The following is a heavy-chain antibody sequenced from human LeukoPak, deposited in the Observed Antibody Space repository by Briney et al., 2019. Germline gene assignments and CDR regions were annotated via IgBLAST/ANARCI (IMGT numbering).Heavy chain of an antibody. CDR2: INPNSGGT. V-gene: IGHV1-2*02. CDR1: GYTFTGYY. D-gene: IGHD2-15*01. J-gene: IGHJ5*02. CDR3: ARVAVAATSYWFDP. Sequence: GASVKVSCKASGYTFTGYYMHWVRQAPGQGLEWMGWINPNSGGTNYAQKFQGRVTMTRDTSISTAYMELSSLRSEDTAVYYCARVAVAATSYWFDPWGQGTLVTVSS.